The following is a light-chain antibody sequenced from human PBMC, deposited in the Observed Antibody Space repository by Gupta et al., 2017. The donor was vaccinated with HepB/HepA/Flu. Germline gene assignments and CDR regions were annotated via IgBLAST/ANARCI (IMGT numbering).Light chain of an antibody. V-gene: IGKV3-20*01. CDR1: QSVRNDW. CDR3: QQDSSSLT. CDR2: TSS. Sequence: EIVLTQSPGTLSLSPGERVTLSCRASQSVRNDWLAWYQHKPGQAPTLLFYTSSERAPGISDRFSGSGSGTDFTLTSSRLEPEDFAVYYCQQDSSSLTFGGGTKVEMK. J-gene: IGKJ4*01.